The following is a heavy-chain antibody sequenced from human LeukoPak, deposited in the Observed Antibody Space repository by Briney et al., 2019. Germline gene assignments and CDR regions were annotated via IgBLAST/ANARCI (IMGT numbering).Heavy chain of an antibody. CDR2: IYYSGST. D-gene: IGHD6-13*01. CDR3: ARLGSSPTIDY. J-gene: IGHJ4*02. CDR1: GGSISSYY. Sequence: KPSETLSLTCTVSGGSISSYYWSWIRQPPGKGLEWIGYIYYSGSTNYNPSLKSRVTISVDTSKNQFSLKLSSVTAADTAVYYCARLGSSPTIDYWGQGTLVTVSS. V-gene: IGHV4-59*08.